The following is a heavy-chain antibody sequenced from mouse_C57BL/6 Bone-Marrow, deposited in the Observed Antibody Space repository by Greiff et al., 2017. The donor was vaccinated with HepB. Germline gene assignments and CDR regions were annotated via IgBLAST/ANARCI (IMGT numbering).Heavy chain of an antibody. J-gene: IGHJ3*01. CDR2: IYPGDGDT. Sequence: VQLQQSGAELVKPGASVKISCKASGYAFSSYWMNWVKQRPGKGLEWIGQIYPGDGDTNYNGKFKGKATLTADKSSSTAYMQLSSLTSEDSAVYFCARSNYDYDVAWFAYWGQGTLVTVSA. V-gene: IGHV1-80*01. CDR1: GYAFSSYW. CDR3: ARSNYDYDVAWFAY. D-gene: IGHD2-4*01.